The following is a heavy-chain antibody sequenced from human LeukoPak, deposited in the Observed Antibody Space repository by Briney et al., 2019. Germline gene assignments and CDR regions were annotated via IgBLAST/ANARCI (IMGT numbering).Heavy chain of an antibody. D-gene: IGHD3-16*01. CDR1: GGSISSSSYY. J-gene: IGHJ6*03. Sequence: SETLSLTCTVSGGSISSSSYYWGWIRQPPGKGLEWFGSIYYSGSTNYNPSLKSRVTISVDTSKNQFSLKLSSVTAADTAVYYCARETSQKGAHYMDVWGKGTTVTISS. CDR3: ARETSQKGAHYMDV. V-gene: IGHV4-39*07. CDR2: IYYSGST.